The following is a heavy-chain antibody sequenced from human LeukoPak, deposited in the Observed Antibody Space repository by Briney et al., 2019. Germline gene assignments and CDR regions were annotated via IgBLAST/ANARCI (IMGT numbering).Heavy chain of an antibody. CDR2: IIPSGGTT. V-gene: IGHV1-46*04. D-gene: IGHD2-15*01. CDR1: GYTLTTHY. CDR3: AADLLAGYQGTFDI. Sequence: ASVKLSCKASGYTLTTHYMHWVRQAPGQGLEWVGIIIPSGGTTTYAQTLQERATITRDLSTSTAYMELSSLRSEDTAVYYCAADLLAGYQGTFDIWGQGTMVTVSS. J-gene: IGHJ3*02.